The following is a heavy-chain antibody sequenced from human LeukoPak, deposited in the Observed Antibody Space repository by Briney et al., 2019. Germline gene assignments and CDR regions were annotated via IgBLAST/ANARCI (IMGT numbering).Heavy chain of an antibody. CDR3: AKTVLRYSTGDAFDI. Sequence: PGGSLRLSCAASGFTFSSYAMSWVRQAPGKGLEWVSAISGSGGSTCYADSVKGRFTISRDNSKNTLYLQMNSLRAEDTAVYYCAKTVLRYSTGDAFDIWGQGTMVTVSS. D-gene: IGHD3-9*01. CDR1: GFTFSSYA. J-gene: IGHJ3*02. V-gene: IGHV3-23*01. CDR2: ISGSGGST.